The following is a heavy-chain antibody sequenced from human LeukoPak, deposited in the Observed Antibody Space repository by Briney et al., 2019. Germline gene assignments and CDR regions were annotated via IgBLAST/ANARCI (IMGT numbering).Heavy chain of an antibody. CDR3: AKDKWTKYYDFWSGYCLDY. J-gene: IGHJ4*02. CDR2: ISGSGGST. CDR1: GFTFSRYA. D-gene: IGHD3-3*01. Sequence: GGSLRLSCAASGFTFSRYAMSWVRQAPGKGLEWVSAISGSGGSTYYADSVKGRFTISRDNSKNTLYLQMNSLRDEDTAVYYCAKDKWTKYYDFWSGYCLDYGGQGTLVTVSS. V-gene: IGHV3-23*01.